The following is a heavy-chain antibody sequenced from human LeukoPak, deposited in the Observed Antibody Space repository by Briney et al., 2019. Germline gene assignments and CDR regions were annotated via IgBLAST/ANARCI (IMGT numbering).Heavy chain of an antibody. V-gene: IGHV3-53*01. Sequence: PGGSVRLSCAASGFSVVSYYMTWVRQAPGKGLEWVSVYSGGAAFYTDSVKGRFTISRDGSKKTVYLQMNSLRAEDTAVYYCARGNSPMVGRYYLELWGQGALVTVSS. CDR2: YSGGAA. J-gene: IGHJ4*02. CDR3: ARGNSPMVGRYYLEL. CDR1: GFSVVSYY. D-gene: IGHD4/OR15-4a*01.